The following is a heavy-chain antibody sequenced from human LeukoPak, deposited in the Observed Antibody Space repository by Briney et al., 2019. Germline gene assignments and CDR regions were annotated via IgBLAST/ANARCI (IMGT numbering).Heavy chain of an antibody. CDR2: IYYSGST. Sequence: SETLSLTCTVSGGSISSYYWSWIRQPPGKGLEWIGYIYYSGSTNYNPSLKSRVTISVDTSKNQFSLKVSSVTAADTAMYYCASNYYGSGSLDYWGQGNLVTVSS. V-gene: IGHV4-59*08. J-gene: IGHJ4*02. D-gene: IGHD3-10*01. CDR1: GGSISSYY. CDR3: ASNYYGSGSLDY.